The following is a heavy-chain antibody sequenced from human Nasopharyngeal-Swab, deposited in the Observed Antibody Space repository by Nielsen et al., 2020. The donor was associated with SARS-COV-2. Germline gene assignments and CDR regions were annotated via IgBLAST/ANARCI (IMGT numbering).Heavy chain of an antibody. J-gene: IGHJ4*02. CDR2: IWYDGSNK. V-gene: IGHV3-33*01. Sequence: GGSLRLSCAASGFTFGSYGMHWVRQAPGKGLEWVAIIWYDGSNKYYADSVKGRFTISRDNSKNTLYLQMNSLRAEDTAVYYCARGPYDFWSGYPHYFDYWGQGTLVTVSS. CDR3: ARGPYDFWSGYPHYFDY. CDR1: GFTFGSYG. D-gene: IGHD3-3*01.